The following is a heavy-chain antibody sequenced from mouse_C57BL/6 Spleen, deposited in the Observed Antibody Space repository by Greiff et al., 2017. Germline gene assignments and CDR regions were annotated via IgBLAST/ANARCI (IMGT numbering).Heavy chain of an antibody. CDR3: ARGGLLWYYAMDY. Sequence: VQLKQSGPELVKPGASVKISCKASGYAFSSSWMNWVKQRPGKGLEWIGRIYPGDGDTNYNGKFKGKATLTADKSSSTAYMQLSSLTSEDSAVYFCARGGLLWYYAMDYWGQGTSVTVSS. CDR1: GYAFSSSW. D-gene: IGHD1-1*02. J-gene: IGHJ4*01. V-gene: IGHV1-82*01. CDR2: IYPGDGDT.